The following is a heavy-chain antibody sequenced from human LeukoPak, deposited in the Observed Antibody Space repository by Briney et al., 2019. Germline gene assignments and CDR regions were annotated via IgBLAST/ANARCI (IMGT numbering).Heavy chain of an antibody. CDR1: GYTFTIYY. D-gene: IGHD1-1*01. Sequence: ASVTVSCMASGYTFTIYYMHWVRQAPGQGLGWMGLINPSGGSTSYAQKFQGRVTMTRDMSTSTVYMELSSLRSEDTAVYYCARETLERLMAPFDYWGQGTLVTVSS. CDR2: INPSGGST. CDR3: ARETLERLMAPFDY. J-gene: IGHJ4*02. V-gene: IGHV1-46*01.